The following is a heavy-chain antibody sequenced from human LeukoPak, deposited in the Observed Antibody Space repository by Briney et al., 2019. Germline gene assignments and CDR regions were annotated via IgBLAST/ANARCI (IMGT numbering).Heavy chain of an antibody. CDR1: GFTFSSYD. Sequence: PGGSLRLSCAASGFTFSSYDMHWVRQATGKGLEWVSAINTAAETFYPDSVKGRFTISRENAKNSLYLQMNSLRDGDTAVYFCARAPPGSGWLIDYWGQGTLVTVSS. V-gene: IGHV3-13*04. D-gene: IGHD6-19*01. CDR3: ARAPPGSGWLIDY. CDR2: INTAAET. J-gene: IGHJ4*02.